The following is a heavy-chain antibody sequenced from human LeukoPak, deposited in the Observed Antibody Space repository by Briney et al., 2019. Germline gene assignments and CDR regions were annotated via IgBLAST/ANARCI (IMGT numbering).Heavy chain of an antibody. Sequence: GASVKVSCKASGYTFTSYGISWARQAPGQGLEWMGWISAYNGNTNYAQKLQGRVTMTTDTSTSTAYMELRSLRSDDTAVYYCARPAAYYDFWSGYQYYMDVWGKGTTVTVSS. CDR3: ARPAAYYDFWSGYQYYMDV. V-gene: IGHV1-18*01. CDR1: GYTFTSYG. CDR2: ISAYNGNT. D-gene: IGHD3-3*01. J-gene: IGHJ6*03.